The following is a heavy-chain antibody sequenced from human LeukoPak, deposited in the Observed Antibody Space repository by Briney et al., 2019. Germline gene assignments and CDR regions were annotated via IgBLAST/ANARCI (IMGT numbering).Heavy chain of an antibody. D-gene: IGHD2-2*01. CDR2: IYYSGST. J-gene: IGHJ3*02. CDR1: GGSISSSSYY. Sequence: SETLSLTCTVSGGSISSSSYYRDWIRQPPGKGLEWIGSIYYSGSTYYNPSLKSRVTISVDTSKNQFSLKLSSVTAADTAVYYCARRGRIVPGAIDAFDIWGQGTMVTVSS. CDR3: ARRGRIVPGAIDAFDI. V-gene: IGHV4-39*01.